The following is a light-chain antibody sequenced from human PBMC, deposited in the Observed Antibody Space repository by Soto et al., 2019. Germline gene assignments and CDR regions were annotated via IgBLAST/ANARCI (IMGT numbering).Light chain of an antibody. CDR2: DDS. CDR3: QVWDNTNDHPVYV. V-gene: IGLV3-21*02. Sequence: SYELTQPPSVSVAPGQTASITCGGSNIGSKSVQWYRQKPGQAPLLVVNDDSDRPSGIPERFSGSNSGNTANLTISRVEAGDEADYYCQVWDNTNDHPVYVFGTGTKLTVL. CDR1: NIGSKS. J-gene: IGLJ1*01.